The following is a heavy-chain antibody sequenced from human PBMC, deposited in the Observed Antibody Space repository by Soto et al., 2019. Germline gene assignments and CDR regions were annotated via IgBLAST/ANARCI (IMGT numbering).Heavy chain of an antibody. CDR2: IDNGGNT. J-gene: IGHJ6*02. CDR3: ARGFLRYFDWGTRPRYYGMDV. D-gene: IGHD3-9*01. V-gene: IGHV4-39*07. CDR1: GRTFSINADF. Sequence: PSETLSLTCTVSGRTFSINADFWYLAWIRQPPGKGLEWIGSIDNGGNTYYNPPLKSRVIISADTSKNQFSLRLSSVTAADTAVYYCARGFLRYFDWGTRPRYYGMDVWGQGSTVTVSS.